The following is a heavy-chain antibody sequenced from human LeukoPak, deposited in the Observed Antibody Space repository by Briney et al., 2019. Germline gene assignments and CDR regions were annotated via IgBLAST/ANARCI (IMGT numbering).Heavy chain of an antibody. Sequence: GGSLRLSCAVSGITLSNYGMSWVRQAPGKGLEWVAGISDSGGSTNYADSAKGRFTISRDSPKNTLYLQMTSLRAEATAVYFCAKRGVVIRVILVGFHKEAYYFDSWGQGALVTVSS. CDR3: AKRGVVIRVILVGFHKEAYYFDS. D-gene: IGHD3-22*01. CDR2: ISDSGGST. CDR1: GITLSNYG. V-gene: IGHV3-23*01. J-gene: IGHJ4*02.